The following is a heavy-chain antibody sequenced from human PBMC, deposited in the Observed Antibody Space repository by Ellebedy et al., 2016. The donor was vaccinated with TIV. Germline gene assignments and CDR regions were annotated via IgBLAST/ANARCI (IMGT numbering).Heavy chain of an antibody. V-gene: IGHV3-30*02. Sequence: GESLKISCVASGFSFITYGMHWVRQAPGKGLEWVAFKRFDGRMEYNGDSVKGRFIISRDVSKNTLYLQMNRLRAEDTAMYYCTRETNSPPGAVAGTGFDCWGQGTLVIVSS. CDR2: KRFDGRME. D-gene: IGHD6-19*01. CDR3: TRETNSPPGAVAGTGFDC. J-gene: IGHJ4*02. CDR1: GFSFITYG.